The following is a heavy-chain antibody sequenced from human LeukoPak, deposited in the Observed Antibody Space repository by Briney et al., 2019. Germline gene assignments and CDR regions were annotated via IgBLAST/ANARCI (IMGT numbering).Heavy chain of an antibody. V-gene: IGHV3-23*01. CDR2: ISTSGDGT. CDR3: AKSSYYDSSGYYREYYFDY. D-gene: IGHD3-22*01. CDR1: GGFAFSSFV. Sequence: GGSLRLSCVASGGFAFSSFVLSWVRQAPGKGLEWVSVISTSGDGTYYADSVKGRFTISRDNSKNTVYLQMNSLRAEDTAVYYCAKSSYYDSSGYYREYYFDYWGQGTLVTVSS. J-gene: IGHJ4*02.